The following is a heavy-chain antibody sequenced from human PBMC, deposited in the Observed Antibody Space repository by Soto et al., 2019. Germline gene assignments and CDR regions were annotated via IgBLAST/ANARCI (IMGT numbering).Heavy chain of an antibody. CDR2: IDSGGRTT. Sequence: GSLRLSCAASGFTFSRDWMRWFRQAPGKGLVWVSRIDSGGRTTTYADSVKGRFTISRDNTKNTLYLQMNGLRAEDTALYYCARWFTYGNFDYFDYWGQGTQVTVSS. CDR3: ARWFTYGNFDYFDY. J-gene: IGHJ4*02. V-gene: IGHV3-74*01. D-gene: IGHD3-10*01. CDR1: GFTFSRDW.